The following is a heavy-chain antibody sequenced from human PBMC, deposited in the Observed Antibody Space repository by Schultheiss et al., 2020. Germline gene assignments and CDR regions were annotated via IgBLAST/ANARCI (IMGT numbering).Heavy chain of an antibody. V-gene: IGHV3-21*01. CDR3: ARDEYYDFWSGYYYYYYYMDV. CDR2: ISSSSSYI. J-gene: IGHJ6*03. D-gene: IGHD3-3*01. Sequence: GGSMRLSCAASGFTFSSYSMNWVRQAPGKGLEWVSSISSSSSYIYYADSVKGRFTISRDNAKNSLYLQMNSLRAEDTAVYYCARDEYYDFWSGYYYYYYYMDVWGTGTTVTVAS. CDR1: GFTFSSYS.